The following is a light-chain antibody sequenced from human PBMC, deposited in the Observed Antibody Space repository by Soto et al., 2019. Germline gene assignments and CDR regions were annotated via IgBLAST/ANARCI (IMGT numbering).Light chain of an antibody. CDR2: DAS. CDR3: QQYNSYPWT. J-gene: IGKJ1*01. CDR1: QSISGW. Sequence: DIQMTHSPSTLSASVGDRVTITFRASQSISGWLAWYQQKPGKAPKLLIYDASSLESGVPSRFSGSGSGTEFTLTITSLQPDDFATYYCQQYNSYPWTFGQGTKVDIK. V-gene: IGKV1-5*01.